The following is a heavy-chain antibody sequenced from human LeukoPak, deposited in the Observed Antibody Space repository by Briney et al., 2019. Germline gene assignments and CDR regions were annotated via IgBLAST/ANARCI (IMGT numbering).Heavy chain of an antibody. J-gene: IGHJ4*02. CDR3: AKDKEYSSSWYDY. D-gene: IGHD6-13*01. CDR2: ISGSGGSA. Sequence: GGSLRLSCAASGFTFSSYAMSWVRQAPGKGLEWVSAISGSGGSAYYADSVKGRFTISRDNSKNTLYLQMNSLRAEDTAVYYCAKDKEYSSSWYDYWGQGTLVTVSS. CDR1: GFTFSSYA. V-gene: IGHV3-23*01.